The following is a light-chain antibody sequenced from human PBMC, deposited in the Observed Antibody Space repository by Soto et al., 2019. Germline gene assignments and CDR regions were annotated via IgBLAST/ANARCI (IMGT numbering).Light chain of an antibody. V-gene: IGLV2-8*01. CDR1: SSDVGGYNY. J-gene: IGLJ1*01. Sequence: QSALTQPPSASGSPGQSVTISCTGTSSDVGGYNYVSWYQQHPGKVPKLMVYEVNKRPPRGPDRFSGSKSGNTASLTVSGLQAEDEADYYCTSYAGGNNVFGTGTKVTVL. CDR2: EVN. CDR3: TSYAGGNNV.